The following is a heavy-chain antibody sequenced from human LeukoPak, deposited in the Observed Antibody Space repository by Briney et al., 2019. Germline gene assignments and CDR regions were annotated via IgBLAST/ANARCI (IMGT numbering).Heavy chain of an antibody. J-gene: IGHJ3*02. D-gene: IGHD1/OR15-1a*01. CDR1: GGSISSYY. V-gene: IGHV4-59*01. CDR2: IYYSGST. Sequence: SETLSLTCTVSGGSISSYYWSWIRQPPGKGLEWIGYIYYSGSTNYNPSLKSRLTISLDASKNQFSLKLSSVTAADTAVYYCARDPRWEHDAFDIWGQGTMVTVSS. CDR3: ARDPRWEHDAFDI.